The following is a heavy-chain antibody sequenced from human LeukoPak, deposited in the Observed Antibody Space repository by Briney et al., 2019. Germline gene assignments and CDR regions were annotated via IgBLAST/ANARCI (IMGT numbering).Heavy chain of an antibody. V-gene: IGHV4-30-2*01. CDR3: ARVPIAARSKDY. J-gene: IGHJ4*02. Sequence: PSQTLSLTCTVSGGSISSGGYYWSWVRQPPGKGLEWIGYIYHSGSTYYNPSLKSRVTISVDRSKNQFSLKLSSVTAADTAVYYCARVPIAARSKDYWGQGTLVTVSS. CDR1: GGSISSGGYY. D-gene: IGHD6-13*01. CDR2: IYHSGST.